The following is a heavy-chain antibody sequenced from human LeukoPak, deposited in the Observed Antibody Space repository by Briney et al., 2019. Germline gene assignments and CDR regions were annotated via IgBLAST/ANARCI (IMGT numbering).Heavy chain of an antibody. J-gene: IGHJ5*02. V-gene: IGHV3-11*04. CDR1: GFTFSDYY. D-gene: IGHD3-22*01. CDR3: ASGNPIITMIGYKSFDP. Sequence: PGGSLRLSCAASGFTFSDYYMSWIREAPGKGLEWVSYISSSGSTIYYADSVKGRFTISRDNAKNTLYLQMNSLRAEDTAVYYCASGNPIITMIGYKSFDPWGQGTLVTVSS. CDR2: ISSSGSTI.